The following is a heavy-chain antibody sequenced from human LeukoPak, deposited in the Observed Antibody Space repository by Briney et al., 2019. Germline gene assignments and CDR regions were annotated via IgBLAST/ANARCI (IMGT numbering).Heavy chain of an antibody. CDR1: GYTFTSNY. D-gene: IGHD2-15*01. Sequence: ASVKVSCKAFGYTFTSNYMHWVRQAPGQGPEWMGVISPSGGSTTYAQKLQGRVTMTTDTSTSTAYMELRSLRSDDTAVYYCARDGPRDCSGGSCYSIYYYMDVWGKGTTVTVSS. CDR3: ARDGPRDCSGGSCYSIYYYMDV. V-gene: IGHV1-46*01. CDR2: ISPSGGST. J-gene: IGHJ6*03.